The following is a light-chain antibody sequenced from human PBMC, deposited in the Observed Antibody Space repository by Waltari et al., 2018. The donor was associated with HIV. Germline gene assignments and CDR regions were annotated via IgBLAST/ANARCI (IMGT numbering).Light chain of an antibody. Sequence: QSALTQPASVSGSPGQSITISCPGTSSDIGGYDYVSLYQQHPGKAPKLLIYGVSSRPSGVSNRFSGSRSGNTASLTISGLQADDEAHYYCSAYTTYSPLAVFGGGTKLTVL. J-gene: IGLJ2*01. CDR3: SAYTTYSPLAV. CDR1: SSDIGGYDY. V-gene: IGLV2-14*01. CDR2: GVS.